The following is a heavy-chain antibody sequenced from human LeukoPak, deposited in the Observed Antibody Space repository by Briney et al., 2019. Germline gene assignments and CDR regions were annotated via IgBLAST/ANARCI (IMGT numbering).Heavy chain of an antibody. J-gene: IGHJ4*02. CDR1: GYTFTGYY. CDR3: ARDQGFDYVWGSYRYYDY. Sequence: ASVKVSCTASGYTFTGYYMHWVRQAPGQGLEWMGWINPNSGGTNYAQKFQGRVTMTRDTSISTAYMELSRLRSDDTAVYYCARDQGFDYVWGSYRYYDYWGQGTLVTVSS. CDR2: INPNSGGT. D-gene: IGHD3-16*02. V-gene: IGHV1-2*02.